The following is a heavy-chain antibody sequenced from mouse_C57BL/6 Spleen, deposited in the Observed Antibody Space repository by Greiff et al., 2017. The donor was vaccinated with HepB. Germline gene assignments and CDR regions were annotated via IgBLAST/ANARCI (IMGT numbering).Heavy chain of an antibody. D-gene: IGHD1-1*01. Sequence: VQLQESGAELARPGASVKMSCKASGYTFTSYTMHWVKQRPGQGLEWIGYINPSSGYTNYNQKFKDKATLTADKSSSTAYMQLSSLTTEDSAVYYCARDFGSSPFAYWGQGTLVTVSA. V-gene: IGHV1-4*01. CDR3: ARDFGSSPFAY. CDR2: INPSSGYT. CDR1: GYTFTSYT. J-gene: IGHJ3*01.